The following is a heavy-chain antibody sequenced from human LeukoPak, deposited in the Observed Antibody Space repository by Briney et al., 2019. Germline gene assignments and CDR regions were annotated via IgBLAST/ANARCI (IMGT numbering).Heavy chain of an antibody. CDR1: GFTFSDYS. J-gene: IGHJ4*02. V-gene: IGHV3-48*04. Sequence: GGSLRLSCAASGFTFSDYSMNWVRQAPGEGLEWVSYISSSSSTIYYADSVKGRFTISRDNAKNSLYLQMNSLRAEDTAVYYCARDRGLGYWGQGTLVTVSS. CDR2: ISSSSSTI. CDR3: ARDRGLGY.